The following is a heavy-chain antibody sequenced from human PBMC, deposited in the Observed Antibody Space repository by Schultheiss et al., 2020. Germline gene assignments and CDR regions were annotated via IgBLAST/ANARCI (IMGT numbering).Heavy chain of an antibody. CDR3: AKDRSYYYDSSGFFPDAFDI. D-gene: IGHD3-22*01. CDR2: ISYDGSNK. V-gene: IGHV3-30*18. J-gene: IGHJ3*02. Sequence: GGSLRLSCAASGFTFSSYGMHWVRQAPGKGLEWVAVISYDGSNKYYADSVKGRFTISRDNSKNTLYLQMNSLRAEDTAVYYCAKDRSYYYDSSGFFPDAFDIWGQGTMVTVSS. CDR1: GFTFSSYG.